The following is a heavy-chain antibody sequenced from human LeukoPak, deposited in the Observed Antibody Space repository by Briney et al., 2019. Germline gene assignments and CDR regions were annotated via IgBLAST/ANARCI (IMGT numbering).Heavy chain of an antibody. Sequence: SETLSLTCTVSGGSISGSDYYWGWIRQPPGKGLEWIESIYYGGSTYYNPSLRSRVTISVDTSKNQFSLKLRSVTAADTAVYYCARLGHYWSVIDHWGQGTLVTVSS. V-gene: IGHV4-39*01. CDR1: GGSISGSDYY. CDR2: IYYGGST. CDR3: ARLGHYWSVIDH. D-gene: IGHD3-3*02. J-gene: IGHJ4*02.